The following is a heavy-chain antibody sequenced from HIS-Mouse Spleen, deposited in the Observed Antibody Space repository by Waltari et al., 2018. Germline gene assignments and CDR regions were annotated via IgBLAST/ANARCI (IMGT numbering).Heavy chain of an antibody. Sequence: QVQLQESGPGLVKPSQTLSLTCTVSGGSISSGGYYWIWIRQHPGKGLEWIGYIYYSGSTYYNPSLKSRVTISVDTSKNQFSLKLSSVTAADTAVYYCARKGSSSSKWFDPWGQGTLVTVSS. J-gene: IGHJ5*02. CDR3: ARKGSSSSKWFDP. V-gene: IGHV4-31*03. D-gene: IGHD6-6*01. CDR1: GGSISSGGYY. CDR2: IYYSGST.